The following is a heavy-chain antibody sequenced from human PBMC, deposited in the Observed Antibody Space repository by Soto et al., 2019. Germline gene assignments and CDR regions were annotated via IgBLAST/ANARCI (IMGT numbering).Heavy chain of an antibody. CDR3: ARAGYSYGFYYYYGMDV. CDR2: IYYSGST. Sequence: PSETLSLTCTVSGGSISSGGYYWYWIRQHPGKGLEWIGYIYYSGSTNYNPSLKSRVTISVDTSKNQFSLKLSSVTAADTAVYYCARAGYSYGFYYYYGMDVWGQGTTVTVSS. J-gene: IGHJ6*02. D-gene: IGHD5-18*01. V-gene: IGHV4-61*08. CDR1: GGSISSGGYY.